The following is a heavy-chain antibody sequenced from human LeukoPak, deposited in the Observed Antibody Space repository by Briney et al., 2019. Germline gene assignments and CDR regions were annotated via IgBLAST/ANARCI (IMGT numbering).Heavy chain of an antibody. D-gene: IGHD6-6*01. CDR2: IYYSGST. CDR1: GGSVSSGSYY. V-gene: IGHV4-61*01. J-gene: IGHJ5*02. CDR3: ARGVSIAAFSFDP. Sequence: TSETLSLTCTVSGGSVSSGSYYWSWIRQPPGKGLEWIGYIYYSGSTNYNPSLKSRVTISADTSKNQFSLKLSSVTAADTAVYYCARGVSIAAFSFDPWGQGTLVTVSS.